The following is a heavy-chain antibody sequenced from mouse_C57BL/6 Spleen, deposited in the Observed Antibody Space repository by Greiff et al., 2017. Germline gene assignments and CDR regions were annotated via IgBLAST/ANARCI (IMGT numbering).Heavy chain of an antibody. Sequence: VKLQESGPELVKPGASVKISCKASGYAFSSSWVNWVKQRPGKGLAWIGRIYPGDGDTNYNGKFKGKAALTADKSSSTAYMQLSSLTSEDSAVYFCASDYYGSSGYFDVWGTGPTVTVSS. CDR2: IYPGDGDT. J-gene: IGHJ1*03. CDR1: GYAFSSSW. D-gene: IGHD1-1*01. CDR3: ASDYYGSSGYFDV. V-gene: IGHV1-82*01.